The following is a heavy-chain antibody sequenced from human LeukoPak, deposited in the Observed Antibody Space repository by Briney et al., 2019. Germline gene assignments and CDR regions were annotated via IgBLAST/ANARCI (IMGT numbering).Heavy chain of an antibody. CDR2: IYYSGST. Sequence: PSETLSLTCTVSGGSISSYYWSWIRQPPGKGLEWIGYIYYSGSTNYNPSLKSRVTISVDTSKNQFSLKLSSVTAADTAVYYCARAVGTIFGVDSCQQAFDYWGQGTLVTVSS. J-gene: IGHJ4*02. CDR3: ARAVGTIFGVDSCQQAFDY. D-gene: IGHD3-3*01. CDR1: GGSISSYY. V-gene: IGHV4-59*01.